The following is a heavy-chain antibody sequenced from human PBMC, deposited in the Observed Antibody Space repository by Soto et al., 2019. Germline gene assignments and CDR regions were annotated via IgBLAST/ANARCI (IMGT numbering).Heavy chain of an antibody. J-gene: IGHJ4*02. CDR1: GGSISNFY. CDR2: ISYSGNT. V-gene: IGHV4-59*01. D-gene: IGHD2-8*01. CDR3: ARAPMVLSRSYFDS. Sequence: LSLTCTVSGGSISNFYWSWIRQPPGKGLEWIGYISYSGNTNYNPSLKSRVSISVDTSKNQLSLNLTSVTAADTAAYYCARAPMVLSRSYFDSWGQGTPVTVSS.